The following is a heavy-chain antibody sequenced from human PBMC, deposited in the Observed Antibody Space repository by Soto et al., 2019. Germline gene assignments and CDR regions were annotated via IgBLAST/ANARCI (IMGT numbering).Heavy chain of an antibody. D-gene: IGHD4-17*01. CDR1: GFSLSTSGVG. Sequence: QITLKESGPTLVKPTQTLTLTCTFSGFSLSTSGVGVGWIRQPPGKALEWLALIYWDDDKRYSPSLKSRLTITTNTXXNXVXXTMTNMDPVDTATYYCAHSRVNDYGGNSVSDWFDPWGQGTLVTVSS. CDR3: AHSRVNDYGGNSVSDWFDP. CDR2: IYWDDDK. J-gene: IGHJ5*02. V-gene: IGHV2-5*02.